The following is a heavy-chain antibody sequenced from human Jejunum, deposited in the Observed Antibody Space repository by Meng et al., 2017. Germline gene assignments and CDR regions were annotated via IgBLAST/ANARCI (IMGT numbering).Heavy chain of an antibody. J-gene: IGHJ4*02. CDR3: AKCRGSTWSRWFFDY. D-gene: IGHD6-13*01. Sequence: GESLKISWAASGFTFSNYAMSWVRQAPGKGLECVSSISNAGEIYYTDSVKGRFTISRDNSKNTLYVQMNSLRVEDTAVYYCAKCRGSTWSRWFFDYWGQGTLVTVSS. CDR1: GFTFSNYA. V-gene: IGHV3-23*01. CDR2: ISNAGEI.